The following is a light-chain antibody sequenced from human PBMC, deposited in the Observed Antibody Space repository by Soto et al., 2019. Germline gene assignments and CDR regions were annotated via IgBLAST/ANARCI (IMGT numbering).Light chain of an antibody. CDR2: GAS. J-gene: IGKJ3*01. V-gene: IGKV3-20*01. CDR3: QQYGSSPRT. Sequence: EIVLTQSPGTLSLSPGERATLSCRASQSVSSSYLAWYQQKPDQAPRLLIYGASSRATGIPDRFSGRGSGTDFTLIISRLEPEDFAVYYCQQYGSSPRTFGPGTKVDIK. CDR1: QSVSSSY.